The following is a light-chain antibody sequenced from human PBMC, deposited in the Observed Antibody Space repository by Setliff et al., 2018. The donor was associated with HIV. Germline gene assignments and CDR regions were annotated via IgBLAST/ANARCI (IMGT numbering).Light chain of an antibody. CDR2: EGN. CDR1: SSDIGTYNL. V-gene: IGLV2-23*01. J-gene: IGLJ3*02. CDR3: CSYAGSNTWV. Sequence: ALTQPASVSGSPGQSITISCTGTSSDIGTYNLVSWYQQYPGKAPKLMIYEGNKRPSGVSNRFSGSKSGNMASLTISGLQAEDEADYYCCSYAGSNTWVFGGGTKVTVL.